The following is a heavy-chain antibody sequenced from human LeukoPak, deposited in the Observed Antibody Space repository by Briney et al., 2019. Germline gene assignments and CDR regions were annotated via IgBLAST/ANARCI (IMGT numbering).Heavy chain of an antibody. V-gene: IGHV3-9*03. Sequence: PGGSLRLSCAASGFTFDDYAMHWVRQAPGKGLEWVSGISWNSGSIGYADSVKGRFTISRDNAKNSLYLQMSSLRAEDMALYYCAKGSNYYDSSGYSNYFDYWGQGTLVTVSS. CDR2: ISWNSGSI. CDR1: GFTFDDYA. J-gene: IGHJ4*02. D-gene: IGHD3-22*01. CDR3: AKGSNYYDSSGYSNYFDY.